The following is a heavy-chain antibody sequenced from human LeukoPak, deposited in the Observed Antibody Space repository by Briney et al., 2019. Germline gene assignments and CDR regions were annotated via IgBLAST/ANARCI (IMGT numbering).Heavy chain of an antibody. D-gene: IGHD6-13*01. CDR3: TCLGIPASGTASFDI. J-gene: IGHJ3*02. CDR2: IRTRVNSNAT. Sequence: QAGGTLRLSCATSGFTFSGSAMHWVRQASGKGLEWVGLIRTRVNSNATEYAASAKVRFTISRDDSMNTAYLQMNSLKTEDTAVYYCTCLGIPASGTASFDIWGQGTMVTVSS. V-gene: IGHV3-73*01. CDR1: GFTFSGSA.